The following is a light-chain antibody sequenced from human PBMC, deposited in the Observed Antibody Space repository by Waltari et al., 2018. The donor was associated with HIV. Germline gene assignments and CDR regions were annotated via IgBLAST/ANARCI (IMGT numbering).Light chain of an antibody. V-gene: IGLV2-14*03. Sequence: QSALTQPASVSGSPGQSITISCIGTSSDLGTYNYVSWYQQQSGQAPKLLIFDVNSRPSGVPDRFSGSKSGSAASLTISGLQPEDEADYFCSSYTSRTTLIFGGGTTVTV. CDR1: SSDLGTYNY. CDR3: SSYTSRTTLI. J-gene: IGLJ2*01. CDR2: DVN.